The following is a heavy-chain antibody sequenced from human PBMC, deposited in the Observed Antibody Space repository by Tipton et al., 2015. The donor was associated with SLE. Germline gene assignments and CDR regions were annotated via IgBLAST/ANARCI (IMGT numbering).Heavy chain of an antibody. CDR1: GGSVSPYY. D-gene: IGHD3-22*01. V-gene: IGHV4-59*02. J-gene: IGHJ4*02. CDR3: AREDYYESRGSFGY. CDR2: IFHSGGT. Sequence: TLSLTCTVSGGSVSPYYWNWIRQSPGKGLAWIGYIFHSGGTNYNPPLKSRVTILVDTSKNQVSLRLSSVSAADTAVYYCAREDYYESRGSFGYWGQGALVTVSS.